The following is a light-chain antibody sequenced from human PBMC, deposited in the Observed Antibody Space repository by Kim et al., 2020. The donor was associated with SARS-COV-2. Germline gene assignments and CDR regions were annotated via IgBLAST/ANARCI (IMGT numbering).Light chain of an antibody. Sequence: ASVGDRVTITCRASQSISSYLHWYQQKPGRAPKLLIYAASSLQSGAPSRFSGSGSGTDFTLTISSLQREDFATYYCQQGYSSPLTFGGGTKVDIK. J-gene: IGKJ4*01. V-gene: IGKV1-39*01. CDR1: QSISSY. CDR3: QQGYSSPLT. CDR2: AAS.